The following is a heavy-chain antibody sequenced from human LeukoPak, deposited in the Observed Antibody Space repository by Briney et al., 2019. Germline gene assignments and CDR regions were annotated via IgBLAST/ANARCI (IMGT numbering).Heavy chain of an antibody. Sequence: GGSLRLSCAASGFTVSSNDMSWVRQAPGKGLECISVIYSGGSTDYADSVKGRFTISRDNSKNTLYLQMNSLRAEDTAVYFCAKDEEVTGTNLGLILDAFDIWGQGTMVTVSS. V-gene: IGHV3-53*01. CDR2: IYSGGST. D-gene: IGHD1-20*01. CDR3: AKDEEVTGTNLGLILDAFDI. CDR1: GFTVSSND. J-gene: IGHJ3*02.